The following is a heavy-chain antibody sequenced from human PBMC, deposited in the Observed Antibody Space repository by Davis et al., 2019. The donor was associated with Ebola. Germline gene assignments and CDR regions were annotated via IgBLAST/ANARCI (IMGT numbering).Heavy chain of an antibody. Sequence: HSQTLSLTCAISGDSVSSGGWNWIRQSPSRGLEWRGRTYYNSKWYNDYAVSVKSRITINPDTSKNQFSLQLNSVTPEDTALYYCARGWLRAGMDVWGEGTTVTVSS. CDR2: TYYNSKWYN. D-gene: IGHD5-18*01. CDR1: GDSVSSGG. CDR3: ARGWLRAGMDV. J-gene: IGHJ6*04. V-gene: IGHV6-1*01.